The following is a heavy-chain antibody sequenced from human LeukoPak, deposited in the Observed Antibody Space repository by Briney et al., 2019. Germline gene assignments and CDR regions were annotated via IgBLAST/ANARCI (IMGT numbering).Heavy chain of an antibody. D-gene: IGHD1-26*01. Sequence: PGGSLRLSCAASGFTFSSYGMHWVRQAPGKGLEWVAVIWYDGSNKYYGDSVQGRFTISRDNSKHTVYLQMNSLRAEDTAVYYCARDPGGINSYWGQGTLVTVSS. J-gene: IGHJ4*02. CDR1: GFTFSSYG. V-gene: IGHV3-33*01. CDR2: IWYDGSNK. CDR3: ARDPGGINSY.